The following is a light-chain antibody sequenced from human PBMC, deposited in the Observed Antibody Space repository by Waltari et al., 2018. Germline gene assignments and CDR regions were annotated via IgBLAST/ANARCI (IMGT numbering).Light chain of an antibody. V-gene: IGLV1-40*01. CDR1: GSNIGAGYD. CDR3: QSYDTSLSVV. J-gene: IGLJ2*01. Sequence: QSVLTQPPSVSGAPGQRVTIPCTGGGSNIGAGYDVHWYRQLPGKAPELLLYGVNNRPSGVPDRFFGSLSGTSASLAITGLQAEDEADYYCQSYDTSLSVVFGGGTKLTV. CDR2: GVN.